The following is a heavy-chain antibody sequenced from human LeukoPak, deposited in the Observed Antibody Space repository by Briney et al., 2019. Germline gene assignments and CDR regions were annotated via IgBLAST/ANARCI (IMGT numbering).Heavy chain of an antibody. CDR1: GYSFTSYW. V-gene: IGHV5-51*01. CDR2: IYPGDSHT. D-gene: IGHD3-10*01. CDR3: ARHRSITMVRGETTYYFDY. J-gene: IGHJ4*02. Sequence: GESLKISCQGSGYSFTSYWIGWVRQMPGKGLEWMGIIYPGDSHTRYSPSFRGQVTMSADKTISTAYLQWSSLKASDTAMYYCARHRSITMVRGETTYYFDYWGQGTLVTVSS.